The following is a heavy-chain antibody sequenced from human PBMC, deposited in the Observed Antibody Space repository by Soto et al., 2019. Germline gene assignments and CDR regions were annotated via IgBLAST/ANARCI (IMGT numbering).Heavy chain of an antibody. CDR3: ASGVGAYSSSWPVDY. CDR2: IYYSWST. J-gene: IGHJ4*02. Sequence: SETLSLTCTVSVGSISSGGYYLSWIRQHPGKGLEWIGYIYYSWSTDYNPSLKSRVTISVDTSKNQFSLKLSSVTAADTAVYYCASGVGAYSSSWPVDYWGQGTMVTVSS. CDR1: VGSISSGGYY. D-gene: IGHD6-13*01. V-gene: IGHV4-31*03.